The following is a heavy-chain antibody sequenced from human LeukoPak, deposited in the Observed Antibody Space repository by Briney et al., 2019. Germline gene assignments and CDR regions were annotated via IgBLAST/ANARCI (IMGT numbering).Heavy chain of an antibody. V-gene: IGHV3-11*03. J-gene: IGHJ4*02. Sequence: PGGSLRLSCAASGFTFSDYYMSWIRQAPGEGLEWVSYISSSGHYTNYADSVKGRFTISRDNSKNSLSLQMNSLRAEDTAVYYCARMYYYDGSGRHFDYWGQGTLVTVSS. CDR2: ISSSGHYT. CDR1: GFTFSDYY. D-gene: IGHD3-22*01. CDR3: ARMYYYDGSGRHFDY.